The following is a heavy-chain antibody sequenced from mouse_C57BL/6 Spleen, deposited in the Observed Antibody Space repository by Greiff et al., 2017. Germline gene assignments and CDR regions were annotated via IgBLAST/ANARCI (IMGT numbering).Heavy chain of an antibody. J-gene: IGHJ1*03. Sequence: QVQLQQPGAELVMPGASVKLSCKASGYTFTSYWMHWVKQRPGQGLEWIGEIDPSDSYTNYNQKFKGKSTLTVDKSSSTAYMQLRSLTSEDSAVYYCARSVSYYGSSYWYFDVWGTGTTVTVSS. CDR1: GYTFTSYW. CDR3: ARSVSYYGSSYWYFDV. CDR2: IDPSDSYT. V-gene: IGHV1-69*01. D-gene: IGHD1-1*01.